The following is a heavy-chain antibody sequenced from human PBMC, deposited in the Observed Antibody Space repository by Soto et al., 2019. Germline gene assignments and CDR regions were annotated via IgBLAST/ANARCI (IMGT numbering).Heavy chain of an antibody. CDR3: ARAKIVVVVAAFDY. V-gene: IGHV4-34*01. CDR2: INHSGST. CDR1: GGSFSGYY. Sequence: QVQLQQWGAGLLKPSETLSLTCAVYGGSFSGYYWSWIRQPPGKGLEWIGEINHSGSTNYNPSLQSRVTISVDTSKNQFSLKLSSVTAADTAVYYCARAKIVVVVAAFDYWGQGTLVTVSS. D-gene: IGHD2-15*01. J-gene: IGHJ4*02.